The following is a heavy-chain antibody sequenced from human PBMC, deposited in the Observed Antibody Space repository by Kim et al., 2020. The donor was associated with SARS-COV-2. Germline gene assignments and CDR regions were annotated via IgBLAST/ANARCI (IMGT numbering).Heavy chain of an antibody. Sequence: ADSVKGRFTIPRRNSKNTLYLQMNSLRAEDTGVYDCAGTSSGWLYGMDVWGQGTTVTVSS. J-gene: IGHJ6*02. D-gene: IGHD6-19*01. CDR3: AGTSSGWLYGMDV. V-gene: IGHV3-53*04.